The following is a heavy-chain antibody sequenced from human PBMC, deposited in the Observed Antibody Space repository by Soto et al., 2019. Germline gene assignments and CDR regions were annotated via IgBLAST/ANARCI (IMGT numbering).Heavy chain of an antibody. Sequence: EVQLVETGGGLIQPGGSLRLSCAASGFTVSSNYMSWVRQAPGKGLGWVSVIYSGGSTYYADSVKGRFTISRDNSKNTLYLQMNSLRAEDTAVYYCARESTWIDGAETGGFDYWGQGTLVTVSS. CDR1: GFTVSSNY. D-gene: IGHD5-12*01. CDR3: ARESTWIDGAETGGFDY. V-gene: IGHV3-53*02. J-gene: IGHJ4*02. CDR2: IYSGGST.